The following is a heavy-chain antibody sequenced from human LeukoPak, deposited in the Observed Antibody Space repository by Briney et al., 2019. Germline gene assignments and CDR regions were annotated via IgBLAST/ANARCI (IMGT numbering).Heavy chain of an antibody. Sequence: SETLSLTCTVSGGSISNYHWSWIRQSPGKGLEWIGYIYYSGSTNYKPSLKSRVTISVDTSKNQFSLRLSSVTAADTAVYYCARVSGYDWESFYDYWGQGTLVTVSS. CDR1: GGSISNYH. CDR3: ARVSGYDWESFYDY. V-gene: IGHV4-59*01. D-gene: IGHD5-12*01. J-gene: IGHJ4*02. CDR2: IYYSGST.